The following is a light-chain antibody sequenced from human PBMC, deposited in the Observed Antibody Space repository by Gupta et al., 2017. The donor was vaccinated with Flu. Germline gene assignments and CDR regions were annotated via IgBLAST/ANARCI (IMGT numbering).Light chain of an antibody. CDR3: QHRHSCIFT. J-gene: IGKJ3*01. CDR1: QGIGGF. CDR2: AAS. Sequence: DIQLTQSPSFLSASIGDRVTITCRASQGIGGFLAWYQQKPGQAPKLLIYAASTVQSGVPSRFSGSGSGTEFTLTISSRQPEDYAIYYCQHRHSCIFTFGHGTKVDVK. V-gene: IGKV1-9*01.